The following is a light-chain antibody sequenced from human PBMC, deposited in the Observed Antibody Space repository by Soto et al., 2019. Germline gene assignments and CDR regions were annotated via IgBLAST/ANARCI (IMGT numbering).Light chain of an antibody. J-gene: IGKJ1*01. V-gene: IGKV3-15*01. CDR3: QQYDIWPRT. CDR1: QSVVTN. Sequence: EIVMTPSPATLSVSPGDRATLSCRASQSVVTNLAWYRQKPGQAPRLLIFGASTRATGIPARFSGGGSGTEFTLTITSLQSEDFAVYYCQQYDIWPRTFGQGTKVDIK. CDR2: GAS.